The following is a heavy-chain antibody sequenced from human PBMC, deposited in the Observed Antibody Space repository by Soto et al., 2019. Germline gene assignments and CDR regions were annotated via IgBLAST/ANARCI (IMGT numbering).Heavy chain of an antibody. CDR3: ARVLIPGYFDWPPRSVFDY. V-gene: IGHV4-30-4*01. J-gene: IGHJ4*02. CDR2: IYYSGST. CDR1: GGSISSGDYY. D-gene: IGHD3-9*01. Sequence: SETLSLTCTVSGGSISSGDYYWSWIRQPPGKGLEWIGYIYYSGSTYYNPSLKSRVTISVDTSKNQFSLKLSSVTAADTAVYYCARVLIPGYFDWPPRSVFDYWGQGTLVTVSS.